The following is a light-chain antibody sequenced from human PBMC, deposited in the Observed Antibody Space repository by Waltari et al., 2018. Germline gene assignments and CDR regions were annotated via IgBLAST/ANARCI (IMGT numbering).Light chain of an antibody. CDR3: QQRAKWPLT. J-gene: IGKJ4*01. Sequence: EIVLTQSPVSLSLSPGETATLSCRASQSVSKFLAWYQHRPGQAPRLLVYDAYNTATGIPARFSGSGSGTGFTLTISSLEPEDFAVYYCQQRAKWPLTFGGGTRVEI. CDR1: QSVSKF. CDR2: DAY. V-gene: IGKV3-11*01.